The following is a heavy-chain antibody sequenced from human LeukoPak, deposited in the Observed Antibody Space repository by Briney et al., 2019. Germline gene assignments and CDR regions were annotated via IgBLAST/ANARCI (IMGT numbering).Heavy chain of an antibody. CDR3: ARTPHYYGSGSYGWFDP. Sequence: SQTLSLTCAISGDSVSSNSAAWNWIRQSPSRGLEWLGRTYYRSKWYNDYAVSVKSRITINPDTSKSQFSLQLNSVTPEDTAVYYCARTPHYYGSGSYGWFDPWGQGTLVTVSS. J-gene: IGHJ5*02. D-gene: IGHD3-10*01. CDR1: GDSVSSNSAA. V-gene: IGHV6-1*01. CDR2: TYYRSKWYN.